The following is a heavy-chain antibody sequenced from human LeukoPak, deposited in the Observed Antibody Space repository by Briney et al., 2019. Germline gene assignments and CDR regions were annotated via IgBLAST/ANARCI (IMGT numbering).Heavy chain of an antibody. J-gene: IGHJ3*02. CDR2: INHSGST. Sequence: PSETLSLTCAVYGGSFSGYYWSWIRQPPGKGLEWIGEINHSGSTNYNPSLKSRVTISVDTSKTQFSLKLSSATAADTAVYYCARGTDIVVVPAAIRDAFDIWGQGTMVTVSS. CDR1: GGSFSGYY. CDR3: ARGTDIVVVPAAIRDAFDI. D-gene: IGHD2-2*01. V-gene: IGHV4-34*01.